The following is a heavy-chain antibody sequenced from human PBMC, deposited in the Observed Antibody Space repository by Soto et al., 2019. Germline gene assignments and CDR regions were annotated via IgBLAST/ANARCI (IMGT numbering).Heavy chain of an antibody. J-gene: IGHJ4*02. D-gene: IGHD6-19*01. Sequence: GGSLRLSCGASGFTFSNYYMSWIRQAPGKGLEWVSYISSTGRTIYYADSVKGRFTVSRDNAQNSLSLKLNSLRVEDTAVYYCARSYSSGWEFDYWGQGSQVTVSS. CDR2: ISSTGRTI. CDR1: GFTFSNYY. CDR3: ARSYSSGWEFDY. V-gene: IGHV3-11*01.